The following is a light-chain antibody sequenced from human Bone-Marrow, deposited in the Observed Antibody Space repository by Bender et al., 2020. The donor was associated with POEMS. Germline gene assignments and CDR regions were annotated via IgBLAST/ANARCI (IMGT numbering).Light chain of an antibody. CDR3: SSFRFNINFDV. Sequence: QSVLTQPPSVSGAPGQRVLISCTGSGSNIGANYDVHWYQQLPGTAPKLVIYDVTNRPSGVSNRFSGSKSGNTASLTISGLQAEDEADYYCSSFRFNINFDVFGTGTRLTVL. CDR2: DVT. J-gene: IGLJ1*01. CDR1: GSNIGANYD. V-gene: IGLV1-40*01.